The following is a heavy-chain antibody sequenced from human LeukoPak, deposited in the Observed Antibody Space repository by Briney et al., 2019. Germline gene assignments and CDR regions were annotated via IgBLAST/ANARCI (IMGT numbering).Heavy chain of an antibody. CDR2: INHSGST. V-gene: IGHV4-34*01. CDR3: ARALYCGGDCYLYYYYGMDV. CDR1: GGSFSGYY. J-gene: IGHJ6*02. D-gene: IGHD2-21*02. Sequence: NPSETLSLTCAVYGGSFSGYYWSWIRQPPGKGLEWIGEINHSGSTNYNPSLKSRVTISVDTSKNQFSLKLSSVTAADTAVYYCARALYCGGDCYLYYYYGMDVWGQGTTVTVSS.